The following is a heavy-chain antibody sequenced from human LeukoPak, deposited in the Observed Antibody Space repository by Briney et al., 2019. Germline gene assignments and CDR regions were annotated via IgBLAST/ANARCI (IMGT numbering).Heavy chain of an antibody. Sequence: PGGSLRLSCAASGLTFSDYYMSWVRQAPGKGLEWVANIKQDGSEKYYVDSVKGRFTISRDNAQNSLYLQMNSLRAEDAAVYYCAKIRVVPSDYFDYWGQGTLVTVSS. CDR2: IKQDGSEK. D-gene: IGHD3-22*01. J-gene: IGHJ4*02. CDR1: GLTFSDYY. V-gene: IGHV3-7*03. CDR3: AKIRVVPSDYFDY.